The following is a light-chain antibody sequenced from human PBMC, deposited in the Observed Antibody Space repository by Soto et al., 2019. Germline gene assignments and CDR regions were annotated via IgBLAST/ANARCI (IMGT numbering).Light chain of an antibody. CDR3: RQYYSYPRNT. CDR2: AAS. J-gene: IGKJ2*01. V-gene: IGKV1-8*01. Sequence: AIRMTQSPSSLSASTGDRVTITCRASQGISSYFAWYQQKPGKAPKLLIYAASTLQSGVPSMFSGSGSGTDFTLTISCLQSEDFATYYCRQYYSYPRNTFGQGTKLEIK. CDR1: QGISSY.